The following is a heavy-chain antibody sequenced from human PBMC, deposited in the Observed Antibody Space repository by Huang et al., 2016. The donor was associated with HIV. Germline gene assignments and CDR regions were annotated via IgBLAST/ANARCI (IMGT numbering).Heavy chain of an antibody. CDR1: GGTFSSYA. V-gene: IGHV1-69*13. Sequence: QVQLVQSGAEVKKPGSSVKVSCKASGGTFSSYAISWVRQAPGQGREWMGGIIPIFGTANYAQKFQGRVTSTADESTSTAYMDLSSLRSEDTAVYYCARARGYYDSSVSYYFDYWGQGTLFTVSS. D-gene: IGHD3-22*01. CDR3: ARARGYYDSSVSYYFDY. CDR2: IIPIFGTA. J-gene: IGHJ4*02.